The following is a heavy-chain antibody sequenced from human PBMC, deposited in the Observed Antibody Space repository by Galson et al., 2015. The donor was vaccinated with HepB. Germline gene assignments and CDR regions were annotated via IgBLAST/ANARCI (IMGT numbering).Heavy chain of an antibody. D-gene: IGHD3-22*01. Sequence: SLRLSCAASGFTFSTYAMSWVRQAPGKGLEWVSSISGTGYSTYYAESVKGRFTISRDNSKNTLYLQLNTLRAEDTAVYYCAKSLNYYDSSGHHYSFGLDFWGQGSLVTVSS. CDR3: AKSLNYYDSSGHHYSFGLDF. CDR2: ISGTGYST. CDR1: GFTFSTYA. J-gene: IGHJ4*02. V-gene: IGHV3-23*01.